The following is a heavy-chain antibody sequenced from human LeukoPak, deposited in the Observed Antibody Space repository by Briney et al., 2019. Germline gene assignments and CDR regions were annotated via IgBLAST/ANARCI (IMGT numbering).Heavy chain of an antibody. CDR1: GSISGYY. CDR3: ARQKCTSTSCLTKNAFDI. V-gene: IGHV4-4*09. J-gene: IGHJ3*02. Sequence: SETLSLTCTVSGSISGYYWIWIRQPPGNGLEWIGYIYTSGSTNYNPSLESRVTISVDTSKNQFSLDLSSVTAADTAVYYCARQKCTSTSCLTKNAFDIWGQGTMVTVSS. CDR2: IYTSGST. D-gene: IGHD2-2*01.